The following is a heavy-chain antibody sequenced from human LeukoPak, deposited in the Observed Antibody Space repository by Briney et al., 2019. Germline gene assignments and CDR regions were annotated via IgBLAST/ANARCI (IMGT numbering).Heavy chain of an antibody. CDR3: ARGAYCTSTGCPEGFDY. J-gene: IGHJ4*02. D-gene: IGHD2-2*01. V-gene: IGHV1-2*06. CDR2: INPNSGGT. Sequence: ASVKVSCKASGYTFTGYYMHWVRQAPGQGLEWMGRINPNSGGTNYAQKFQGRVTMTRDTSISTAYMELSRLRSDDTAVYYCARGAYCTSTGCPEGFDYWGQGTLVTVPS. CDR1: GYTFTGYY.